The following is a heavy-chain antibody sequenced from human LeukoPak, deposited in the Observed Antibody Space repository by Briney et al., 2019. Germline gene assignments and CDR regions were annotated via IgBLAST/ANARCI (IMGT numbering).Heavy chain of an antibody. CDR2: IWYDGSKK. CDR3: ARDLTYGDPGG. D-gene: IGHD4-17*01. Sequence: GGSLRLSGAASGFTFSNYVMHWVRQAPGKGLEWVAVIWYDGSKKYYTDSVKGRFTISRDNSKNTLYLQMNSLRAEDTAVYYCARDLTYGDPGGWGQGTLVTVSS. J-gene: IGHJ4*02. CDR1: GFTFSNYV. V-gene: IGHV3-33*01.